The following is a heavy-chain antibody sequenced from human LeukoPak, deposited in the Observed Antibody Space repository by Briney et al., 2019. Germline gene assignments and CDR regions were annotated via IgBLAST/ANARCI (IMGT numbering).Heavy chain of an antibody. CDR2: MNPNSGNT. CDR1: GYTFTSYD. Sequence: GASVKVSCKASGYTFTSYDINWVRQATGQGLEWMGWMNPNSGNTGYAQKFQGRVTITRNTSISTAYMELSSLRSEDTAVYYCAVTPRFLEWSLPYYYYYYMDVWGKGTTVTVSS. J-gene: IGHJ6*03. V-gene: IGHV1-8*03. CDR3: AVTPRFLEWSLPYYYYYYMDV. D-gene: IGHD3-3*01.